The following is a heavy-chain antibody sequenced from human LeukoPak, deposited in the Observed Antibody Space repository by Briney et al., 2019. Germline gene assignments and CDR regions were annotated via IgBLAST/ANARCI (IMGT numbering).Heavy chain of an antibody. CDR3: VRAFGGYDSQRFYYNMDV. CDR2: ISWNSGAK. D-gene: IGHD5-12*01. Sequence: GGSLRLSCAASGFDFEDYAIHWVRQVPGKGLEWVSGISWNSGAKAYADSVRGRFTISRDNAKNSLYLEMSSLRVEDTAVYYCVRAFGGYDSQRFYYNMDVWGKGTTVTVSS. V-gene: IGHV3-9*01. CDR1: GFDFEDYA. J-gene: IGHJ6*03.